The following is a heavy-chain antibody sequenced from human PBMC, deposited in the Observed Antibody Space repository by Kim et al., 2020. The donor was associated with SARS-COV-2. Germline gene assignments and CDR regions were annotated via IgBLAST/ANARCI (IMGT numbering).Heavy chain of an antibody. D-gene: IGHD6-13*01. CDR2: ISSSGSTI. Sequence: GVSLRLSCAASGFTFSSYEMNWVRQAPGKGLEWVSYISSSGSTIYYADSVKGRFTISRDNAKNSLYLQMNSLRAEDTAVYYCARDLGGYGEVIAAAGIHNFDYWGQGTLVTVSS. J-gene: IGHJ4*02. V-gene: IGHV3-48*03. CDR3: ARDLGGYGEVIAAAGIHNFDY. CDR1: GFTFSSYE.